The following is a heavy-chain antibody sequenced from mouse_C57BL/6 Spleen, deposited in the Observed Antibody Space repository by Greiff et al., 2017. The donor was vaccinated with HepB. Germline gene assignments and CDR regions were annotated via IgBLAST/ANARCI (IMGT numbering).Heavy chain of an antibody. CDR2: INPSSGYT. CDR3: ARSNITTVVATGYWYFDV. CDR1: GYTFTSYW. V-gene: IGHV1-7*01. Sequence: QVQLQQSGAELAKPGASVKLSCKASGYTFTSYWMHWVKQRPGQGLEWIGYINPSSGYTKYNQKFKDKATLTADKSSSTAYMQLSSLTYEDSAVYYCARSNITTVVATGYWYFDVWGTGTTVTVSS. J-gene: IGHJ1*03. D-gene: IGHD1-1*01.